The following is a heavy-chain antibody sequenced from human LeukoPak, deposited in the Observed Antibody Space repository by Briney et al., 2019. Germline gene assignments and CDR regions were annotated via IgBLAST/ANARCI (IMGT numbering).Heavy chain of an antibody. D-gene: IGHD6-19*01. CDR1: GGSISSYY. Sequence: TSETLSLTCTVSGGSISSYYWSWIRQPPGKGLEWIGYIYYSGSTNYNPSLKSRVTISVDTSKNQFSLKLSSVTAADTAVYYCARGVEHSSGWYLETLYYFDYWGQGTLVTVSS. CDR2: IYYSGST. V-gene: IGHV4-59*01. CDR3: ARGVEHSSGWYLETLYYFDY. J-gene: IGHJ4*02.